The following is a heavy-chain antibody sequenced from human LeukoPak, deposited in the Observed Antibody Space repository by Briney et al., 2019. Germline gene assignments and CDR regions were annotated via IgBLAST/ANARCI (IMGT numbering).Heavy chain of an antibody. Sequence: ASVKVSCKASGYTFTGYYMHWVRQAPGQGREWMGWINPNSGGTNYAQKFQGRVTMTRDTSISTAYMELSRLRSDDMAVYYCASYSDYGGNLPLGYWGQGTLVTVSS. J-gene: IGHJ4*02. CDR1: GYTFTGYY. CDR3: ASYSDYGGNLPLGY. V-gene: IGHV1-2*02. D-gene: IGHD4-23*01. CDR2: INPNSGGT.